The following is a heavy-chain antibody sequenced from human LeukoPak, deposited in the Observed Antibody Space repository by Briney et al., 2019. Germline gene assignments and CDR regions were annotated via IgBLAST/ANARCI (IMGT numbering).Heavy chain of an antibody. D-gene: IGHD3-10*01. Sequence: GRSLRLSCAASGFTFSSYGMHWVRQAPGKGLEWVAVISYDGSNKYYADSVKGRFTNSRDNSKNTLYLQMNSLRAEDTAVYYCAKDSEVWFGAYYFDYWGQGTLVTVSS. V-gene: IGHV3-30*18. CDR3: AKDSEVWFGAYYFDY. CDR1: GFTFSSYG. J-gene: IGHJ4*02. CDR2: ISYDGSNK.